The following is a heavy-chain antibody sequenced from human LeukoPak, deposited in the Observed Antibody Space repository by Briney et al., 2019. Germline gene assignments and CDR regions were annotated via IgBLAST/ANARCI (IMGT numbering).Heavy chain of an antibody. CDR1: VFTFSSYS. CDR2: ISGSGGST. Sequence: GGSLRLSCAASVFTFSSYSMSWVRQAPGKGLEWVSAISGSGGSTYYADSVRGRFTISRDNSKNTLYLQMNSLRAEDTAVYYCAKDSYSSSGYYYEFDYWGQGTLVTVSS. J-gene: IGHJ4*02. V-gene: IGHV3-23*01. CDR3: AKDSYSSSGYYYEFDY. D-gene: IGHD3-22*01.